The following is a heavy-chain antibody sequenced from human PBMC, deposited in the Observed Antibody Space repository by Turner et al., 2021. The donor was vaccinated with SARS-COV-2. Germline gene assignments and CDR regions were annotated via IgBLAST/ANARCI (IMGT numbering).Heavy chain of an antibody. D-gene: IGHD2-2*01. CDR1: GYTLTELS. CDR3: ATGYQLRVNWFDP. Sequence: QVQLVQSGAAVKKPGASVKVSCKISGYTLTELSMYWVRQAPGKGLEWMGVFDPEDGETIYAQNFQGRVTMTEDTSTDTAYMELSSLRSEDTSVYFCATGYQLRVNWFDPWGQGTLVTVSS. CDR2: FDPEDGET. J-gene: IGHJ5*02. V-gene: IGHV1-24*01.